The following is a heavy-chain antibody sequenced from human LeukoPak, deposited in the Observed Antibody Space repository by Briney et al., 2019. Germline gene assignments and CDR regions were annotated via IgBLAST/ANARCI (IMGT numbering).Heavy chain of an antibody. V-gene: IGHV3-21*01. D-gene: IGHD2-15*01. J-gene: IGHJ4*02. Sequence: GGSLRLSCAASGFTFSSYSMNWVRQAPGKGLEWVSSISSSSSYIYYADSVKGRFTISRDNSKNTLYLQMNSLRAEDTAVYYCAKDKLGYSFKLTPFDYWGQGTLVTVSS. CDR1: GFTFSSYS. CDR3: AKDKLGYSFKLTPFDY. CDR2: ISSSSSYI.